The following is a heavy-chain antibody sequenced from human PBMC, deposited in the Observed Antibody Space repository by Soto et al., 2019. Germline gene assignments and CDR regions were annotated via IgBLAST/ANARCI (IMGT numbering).Heavy chain of an antibody. D-gene: IGHD2-15*01. CDR1: GGSIRSYY. Sequence: PSETLSLTCTVSGGSIRSYYWTWIRQPSGKGLEWIGYIYYSGSTTYNPSLKSRVTISLDTSKSQFSLRLSSVTAADTAVDDCVREQGHSLDYWGQGTLVTVSS. J-gene: IGHJ4*02. V-gene: IGHV4-59*01. CDR2: IYYSGST. CDR3: VREQGHSLDY.